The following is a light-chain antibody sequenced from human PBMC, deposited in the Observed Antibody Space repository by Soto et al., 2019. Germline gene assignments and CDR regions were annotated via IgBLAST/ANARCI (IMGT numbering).Light chain of an antibody. Sequence: DIQMTQSPSTLSASVGDRVTITCRASQSISGSLAWYQQKPGKAPKLLIYEASNLKSGVPSRFSGSGSGTEYSLTISSLQHDDSANYYCQQYNGYWTLGQGTRVEIK. CDR2: EAS. J-gene: IGKJ1*01. CDR3: QQYNGYWT. V-gene: IGKV1-5*03. CDR1: QSISGS.